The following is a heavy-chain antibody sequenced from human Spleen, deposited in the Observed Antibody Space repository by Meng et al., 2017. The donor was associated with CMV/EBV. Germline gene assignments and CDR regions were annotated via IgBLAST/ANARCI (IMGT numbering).Heavy chain of an antibody. D-gene: IGHD2-2*01. CDR2: IYHSGST. CDR3: ATNGVVPPANAYYYGLDV. CDR1: GYSISSGYY. Sequence: SETLSLTCTVSGYSISSGYYWGWIRQPPGKGLEWIGSIYHSGSTYYNPSLKSRVTISIDTSKNQFSLKLSSVTAADTAVYYCATNGVVPPANAYYYGLDVWGQGTTVTVSS. J-gene: IGHJ6*02. V-gene: IGHV4-38-2*02.